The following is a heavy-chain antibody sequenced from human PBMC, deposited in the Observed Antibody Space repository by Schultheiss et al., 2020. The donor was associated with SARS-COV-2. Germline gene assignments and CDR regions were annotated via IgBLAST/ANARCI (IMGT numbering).Heavy chain of an antibody. Sequence: GESLKISCAASGFTFSSYAMSWVRQAPGKGLEWVSAISGSGGSTYYADSVKGRFTISRDNSKNTLYLQMNSLRAEDTAVYYCAREPSWSQYYYGMDVWGQGTTVTVSS. V-gene: IGHV3-23*01. D-gene: IGHD3-3*01. CDR3: AREPSWSQYYYGMDV. J-gene: IGHJ6*02. CDR2: ISGSGGST. CDR1: GFTFSSYA.